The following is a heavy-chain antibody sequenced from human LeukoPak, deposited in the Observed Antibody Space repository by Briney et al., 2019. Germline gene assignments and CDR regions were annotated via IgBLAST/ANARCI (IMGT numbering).Heavy chain of an antibody. Sequence: GGSLRLSCAASGLIFRNYAMHWVRQAPGNGLEWVAGTSFDGSNKYFADSVKGRFTISRDNSKNTVDLQMNSLRVEDRGVYFCARQDVQAAYYYYGVDVWGPGTTITVSS. CDR3: ARQDVQAAYYYYGVDV. D-gene: IGHD2-15*01. J-gene: IGHJ6*02. CDR1: GLIFRNYA. CDR2: TSFDGSNK. V-gene: IGHV3-30*07.